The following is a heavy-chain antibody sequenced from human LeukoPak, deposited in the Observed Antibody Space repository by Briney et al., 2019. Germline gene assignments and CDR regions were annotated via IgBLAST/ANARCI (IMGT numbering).Heavy chain of an antibody. J-gene: IGHJ4*02. CDR2: IIPIFGTA. Sequence: GASVKVSCKASGGTFSSYAISWVRQAPGQGLEWMGGIIPIFGTANYAQKFQGRVTITADKSTSTAYMELSSLRSEDTAVYYCAGLDVTNGPPCWGQGTLVTVSS. D-gene: IGHD3/OR15-3a*01. CDR1: GGTFSSYA. CDR3: AGLDVTNGPPC. V-gene: IGHV1-69*06.